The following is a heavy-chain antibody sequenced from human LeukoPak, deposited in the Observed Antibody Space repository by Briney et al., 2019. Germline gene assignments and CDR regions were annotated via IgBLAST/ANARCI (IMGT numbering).Heavy chain of an antibody. CDR2: TYYRSKWYN. J-gene: IGHJ4*02. V-gene: IGHV6-1*01. D-gene: IGHD1-26*01. CDR1: GDSFSIKSAA. Sequence: SQTLSLTCAISGDSFSIKSAAWDWIRQSPSRGLEWLGRTYYRSKWYNDYAVSVKSRITINPDTSKNQFSLNLTSVTPEDTAVYYCARDPEVGTTWSTFDYWGQGTLVTVSS. CDR3: ARDPEVGTTWSTFDY.